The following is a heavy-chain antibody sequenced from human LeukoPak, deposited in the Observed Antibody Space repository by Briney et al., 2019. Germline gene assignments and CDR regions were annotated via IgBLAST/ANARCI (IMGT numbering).Heavy chain of an antibody. Sequence: GGSLRLSCAASGFTVSSNYMSWVRQAPGKGLEWVSVICSGGSTYYADSVKGRFTISRDNSKNTLYLQMYSLRAEDTAVYYCASDHSYSSSWYSFDYWGQGTLVTVSS. V-gene: IGHV3-53*01. J-gene: IGHJ4*02. CDR3: ASDHSYSSSWYSFDY. CDR2: ICSGGST. CDR1: GFTVSSNY. D-gene: IGHD6-13*01.